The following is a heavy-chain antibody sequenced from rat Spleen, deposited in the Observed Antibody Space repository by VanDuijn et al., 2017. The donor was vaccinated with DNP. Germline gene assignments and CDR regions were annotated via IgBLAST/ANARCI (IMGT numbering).Heavy chain of an antibody. J-gene: IGHJ2*01. CDR2: IRYDGGGT. CDR1: GFTFSDYY. CDR3: ASHTYYGYNFFVY. Sequence: EVQLVESGGDLVQPGRSLKLFCAASGFTFSDYYMAWVRQAPTKDLEWVAYIRYDGGGTKYADSVKGRFTISRDNAKSTLYLQMNSLRSEDTATYYCASHTYYGYNFFVYWGQGVMVTVSS. D-gene: IGHD1-9*01. V-gene: IGHV5-22*01.